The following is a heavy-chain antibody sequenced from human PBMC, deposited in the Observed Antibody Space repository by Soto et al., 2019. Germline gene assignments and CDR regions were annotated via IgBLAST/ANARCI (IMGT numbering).Heavy chain of an antibody. V-gene: IGHV5-51*01. J-gene: IGHJ4*02. Sequence: GESLKISCRGSGYSFTSYWIGWVRQMPGKGLEWMGIIYPGDSDTRYSPSFQGQVTISADKSTSTAYLHWSSLKAPDTAMYYCARRLLYCSRASWFVDYWGQGTLVTVSS. CDR1: GYSFTSYW. CDR3: ARRLLYCSRASWFVDY. CDR2: IYPGDSDT. D-gene: IGHD2-2*01.